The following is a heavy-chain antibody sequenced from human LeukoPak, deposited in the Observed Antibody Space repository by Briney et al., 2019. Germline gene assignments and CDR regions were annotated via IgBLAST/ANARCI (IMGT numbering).Heavy chain of an antibody. D-gene: IGHD2/OR15-2a*01. CDR3: ARDWFHAIDY. J-gene: IGHJ4*02. V-gene: IGHV3-21*01. CDR2: ISSRSTYI. Sequence: PGGSLRLSCAASRFTFSTYSMNWVRQAPGKGLEWVSSISSRSTYIYYADSVKGRFTISRDNAKNTLYLQMNSLRAEDTAVYYCARDWFHAIDYWGQGTLVTVSS. CDR1: RFTFSTYS.